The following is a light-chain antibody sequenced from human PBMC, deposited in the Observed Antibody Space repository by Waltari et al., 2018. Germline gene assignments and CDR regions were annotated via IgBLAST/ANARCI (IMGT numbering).Light chain of an antibody. J-gene: IGKJ4*01. CDR3: MQGVNLPLT. V-gene: IGKV2-29*02. CDR2: EVS. CDR1: QSLLHTDGKTY. Sequence: EIVMTRTPLSLSVTPGEPASISCKSNQSLLHTDGKTYLYWYLHKAGHSPQHLIYEVSTRFSGVPDRFSGSGSGTDFTLKISRVEAEDVGFYYCMQGVNLPLTFGGGTKVEI.